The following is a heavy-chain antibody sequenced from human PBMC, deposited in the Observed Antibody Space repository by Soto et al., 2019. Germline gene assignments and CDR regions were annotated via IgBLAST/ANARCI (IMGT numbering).Heavy chain of an antibody. D-gene: IGHD6-13*01. CDR3: ASGDSSRLGGFDY. J-gene: IGHJ4*02. CDR2: IYYSGST. V-gene: IGHV4-39*01. CDR1: GGSISSSSYY. Sequence: PSETLSLTCTVSGGSISSSSYYWGWIRQPPGKGLEWIGSIYYSGSTYYNPSLKSRVTISVDTSKNQFSLKLSSVTAADTAVYYCASGDSSRLGGFDYWGQGTLVTVSS.